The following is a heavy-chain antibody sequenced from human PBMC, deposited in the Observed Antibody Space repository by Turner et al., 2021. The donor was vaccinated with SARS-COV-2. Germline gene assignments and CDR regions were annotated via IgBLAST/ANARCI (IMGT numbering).Heavy chain of an antibody. V-gene: IGHV1-24*01. D-gene: IGHD3-3*01. CDR1: GYTLTELS. CDR2: FDPEDGET. J-gene: IGHJ6*02. CDR3: ATVGWALRFLDWLYGMDV. Sequence: QVQLVQSGAAVKKPGASVKVSCKVSGYTLTELSMHLVRQAPGKGLEWIGGFDPEDGETIYAQKFQGRVTMTEDTSTDTAYMELSSLRSEDTAVYYCATVGWALRFLDWLYGMDVWGQGTTVTVSS.